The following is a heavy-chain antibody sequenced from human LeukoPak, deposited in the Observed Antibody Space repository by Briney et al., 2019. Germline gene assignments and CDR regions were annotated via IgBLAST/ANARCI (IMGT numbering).Heavy chain of an antibody. J-gene: IGHJ4*02. D-gene: IGHD2-15*01. Sequence: GGSLRLSCAASGFTFTNYYMSWIRQAPGKGLEWVSYINIFRIEIYYGDSVKGRFTISTGNPKNSVYLQMNSLRDEDTAVYYCARDIGILQWGQGPLVTVSS. CDR2: INIFRIEI. CDR3: ARDIGILQ. V-gene: IGHV3-11*06. CDR1: GFTFTNYY.